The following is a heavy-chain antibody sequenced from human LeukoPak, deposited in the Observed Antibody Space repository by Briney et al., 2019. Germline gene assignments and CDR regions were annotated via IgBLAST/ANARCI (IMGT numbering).Heavy chain of an antibody. V-gene: IGHV3-7*01. J-gene: IGHJ4*02. CDR3: ARGDSGSYNFDY. CDR2: IKKDGSEK. CDR1: GFTFSTYW. Sequence: GGSLRLSCAASGFTFSTYWMSWVRQAPGKGLEWVANIKKDGSEKYYVDSVKGRFTISRDNAKNSLYLQMNSLRAEDTAVYYCARGDSGSYNFDYWGQGTLVTVSS. D-gene: IGHD1-26*01.